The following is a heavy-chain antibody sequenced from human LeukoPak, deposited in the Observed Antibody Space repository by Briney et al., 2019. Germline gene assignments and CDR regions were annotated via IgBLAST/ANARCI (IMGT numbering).Heavy chain of an antibody. Sequence: SETLSLTCTVSGGSLSSSSYYWGWIRQPPGKGLEWIGSIYYSGNTYYNPSLKSRVTISVHTSKNQFSLKLSSVTAADTAVYYSAREGLWFGELDYWGQGTLVTVSS. V-gene: IGHV4-39*07. CDR3: AREGLWFGELDY. CDR2: IYYSGNT. CDR1: GGSLSSSSYY. J-gene: IGHJ4*02. D-gene: IGHD3-10*01.